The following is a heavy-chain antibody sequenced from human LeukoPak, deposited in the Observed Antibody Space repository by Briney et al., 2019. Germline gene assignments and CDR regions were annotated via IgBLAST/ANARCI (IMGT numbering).Heavy chain of an antibody. CDR1: DGSISSYY. CDR3: ARARERNYSSGSYYFDY. V-gene: IGHV4-59*12. J-gene: IGHJ4*02. D-gene: IGHD6-19*01. CDR2: ISDIGSI. Sequence: SETLSLTCTVSDGSISSYYWSWIRQPPGKGLEWIAYISDIGSINYNPSLKSRVTISVDTSKNQFSLKLSSVTAADTAVYYCARARERNYSSGSYYFDYWGQGTLVTVSS.